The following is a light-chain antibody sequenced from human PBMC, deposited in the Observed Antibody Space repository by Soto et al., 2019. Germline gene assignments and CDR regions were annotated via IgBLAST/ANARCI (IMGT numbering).Light chain of an antibody. CDR3: QQYQTYSRT. J-gene: IGKJ1*01. Sequence: DIQMTQSPSTLSASIGDRIIITCRASQSINTRLAWYQQKPGEAPKLLIYDGSTLARGVPSRFSGSGSETEFTLTISRLQPDDFATFYCQQYQTYSRTFGQGTKVEV. CDR2: DGS. CDR1: QSINTR. V-gene: IGKV1-5*03.